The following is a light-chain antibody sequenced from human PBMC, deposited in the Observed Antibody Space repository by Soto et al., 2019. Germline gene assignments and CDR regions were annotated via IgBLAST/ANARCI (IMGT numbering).Light chain of an antibody. CDR1: QSISGW. J-gene: IGKJ1*01. Sequence: DIQITQSPSTLSACLLERFTITCRASQSISGWLAWYQQKPGKAPKLLIYDASSLESGVPSRFSGSGSGTEFTLTISSLQPDDFATYYCQQYDSSWTFGQGTKVDIK. CDR2: DAS. V-gene: IGKV1-5*01. CDR3: QQYDSSWT.